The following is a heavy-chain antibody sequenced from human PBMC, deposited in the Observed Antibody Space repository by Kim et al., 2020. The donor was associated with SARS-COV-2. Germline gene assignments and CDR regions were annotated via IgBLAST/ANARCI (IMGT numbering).Heavy chain of an antibody. V-gene: IGHV3-21*01. J-gene: IGHJ5*02. CDR3: ARAAGSGYYARFSWFDP. CDR1: GFTFSSYS. D-gene: IGHD3-22*01. Sequence: GGSLRLSCAASGFTFSSYSMNWVRQAPGKGLEWVSSISSSSSYIYYADSVKGRFTISRDNAKNSLYLQMNSLRAEDTAVYYCARAAGSGYYARFSWFDPWGQGTLVTVSS. CDR2: ISSSSSYI.